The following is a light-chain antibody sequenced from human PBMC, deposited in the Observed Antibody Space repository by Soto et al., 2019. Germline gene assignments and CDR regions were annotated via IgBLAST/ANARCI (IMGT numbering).Light chain of an antibody. Sequence: DIVMTQSPDSLAVSLGERATLSCRASQSVDRKLAWYQQKPGQAPRLLIYGASSRATGIPDRFSGSGSGTDFTLTISRLEPEDFAVYYCQQYGSSPLTFGQGTRLEI. J-gene: IGKJ5*01. CDR1: QSVDRK. CDR3: QQYGSSPLT. CDR2: GAS. V-gene: IGKV3-20*01.